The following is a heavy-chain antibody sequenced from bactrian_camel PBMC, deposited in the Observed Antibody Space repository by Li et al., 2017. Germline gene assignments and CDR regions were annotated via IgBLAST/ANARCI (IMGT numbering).Heavy chain of an antibody. CDR1: GDTIGRYC. Sequence: HVQLVESGGGSVQVGGSLRLSCVASGDTIGRYCMGWFRQAPGKQREGIAVIDMDGKTSYTDPVKGRFTISQDNAKNTLHLQMSSLKSEDTAMYYCAAGHAYGGVWFARRNSNFGQGTQVTVS. V-gene: IGHV3S55*01. J-gene: IGHJ4*01. CDR2: IDMDGKT. D-gene: IGHD6*01.